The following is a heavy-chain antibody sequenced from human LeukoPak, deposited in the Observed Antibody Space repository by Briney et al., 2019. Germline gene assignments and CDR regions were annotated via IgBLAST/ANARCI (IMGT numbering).Heavy chain of an antibody. J-gene: IGHJ4*02. V-gene: IGHV3-30*02. CDR1: GFSFTNYA. D-gene: IGHD3-22*01. Sequence: PGGSLRLSCAASGFSFTNYAMHWVRQAPGKGLEWVAFIRYDASYQNYPDSVKGRFTISRDNAKTSVYLQMNSLRAEDTALYYCVKDPNYDSSGAFFDYWGQGTLVTVSS. CDR3: VKDPNYDSSGAFFDY. CDR2: IRYDASYQ.